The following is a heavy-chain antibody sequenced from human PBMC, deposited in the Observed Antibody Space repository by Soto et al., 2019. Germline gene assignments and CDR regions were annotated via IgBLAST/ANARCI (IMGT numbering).Heavy chain of an antibody. J-gene: IGHJ4*02. CDR1: GFTFSSYA. Sequence: EVQLLEYGGGLVQPGGSLRLSCAASGFTFSSYAMSWVRQAPGKGLEWVSAISGSGGSTYYADSVKGRFTISRDNSKNTLYLQINSLRAEDTAVYYCAKDKSTMTEAFDYWGQESLVTVSS. CDR2: ISGSGGST. D-gene: IGHD2-21*02. V-gene: IGHV3-23*01. CDR3: AKDKSTMTEAFDY.